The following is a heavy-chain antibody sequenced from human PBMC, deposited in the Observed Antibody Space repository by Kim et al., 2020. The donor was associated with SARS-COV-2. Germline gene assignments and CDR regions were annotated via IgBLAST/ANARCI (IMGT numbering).Heavy chain of an antibody. Sequence: GGSLRLSCAASGFTFSSYGMHWVRQAPGKGLEWVAVIWYDGSNKYYADSVKGRFTISRDNSKNTLYLQMNSLRAEDTAVYYCAREISSPGSSSYYYYGMDVWGQGTTVTVSS. D-gene: IGHD3-10*01. CDR3: AREISSPGSSSYYYYGMDV. J-gene: IGHJ6*02. V-gene: IGHV3-33*01. CDR1: GFTFSSYG. CDR2: IWYDGSNK.